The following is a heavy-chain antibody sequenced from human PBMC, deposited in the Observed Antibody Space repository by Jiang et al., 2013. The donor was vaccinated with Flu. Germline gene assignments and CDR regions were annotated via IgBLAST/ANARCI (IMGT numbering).Heavy chain of an antibody. V-gene: IGHV1-2*02. J-gene: IGHJ3*02. CDR1: TGYY. Sequence: TGYYMHWVRQAPGQGLEWMGWINPNSGGTNYAQKFQGRVTMTRDTSISTAYMELSRLRSDDTAVYYCARDLYYYDSSGGAFDIWGQGTMVTVSS. D-gene: IGHD3-22*01. CDR3: ARDLYYYDSSGGAFDI. CDR2: INPNSGGT.